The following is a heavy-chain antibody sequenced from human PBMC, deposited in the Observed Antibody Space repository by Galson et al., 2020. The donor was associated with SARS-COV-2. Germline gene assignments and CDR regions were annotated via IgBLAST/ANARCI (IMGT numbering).Heavy chain of an antibody. V-gene: IGHV1-24*01. CDR2: FDPEDGET. Sequence: ASVKVSCKVSGYTLTELSMHWVRQAPGKGLEWMGGFDPEDGETIYAQKFQGRVTMTEDTSTDTAYMELSSLRSEDTAVYYCATSPAIFGVVTDYCYYDGMDVWGQGTTVTGSS. J-gene: IGHJ6*02. CDR3: ATSPAIFGVVTDYCYYDGMDV. CDR1: GYTLTELS. D-gene: IGHD3-3*01.